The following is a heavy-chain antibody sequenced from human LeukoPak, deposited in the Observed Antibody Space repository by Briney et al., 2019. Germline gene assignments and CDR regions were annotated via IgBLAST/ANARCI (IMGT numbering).Heavy chain of an antibody. CDR3: ARGGPYEYVWGNYRPFDY. J-gene: IGHJ4*02. CDR2: INPNSGGT. CDR1: GYTFTGYY. D-gene: IGHD3-16*02. Sequence: ASVKVSYTASGYTFTGYYMHWVRQAPGQGLEWMGRINPNSGGTNYAQKFQGRVTMTRDTSISTAYMELSRLRSDDTAVFYCARGGPYEYVWGNYRPFDYWGQGTLVTVSS. V-gene: IGHV1-2*06.